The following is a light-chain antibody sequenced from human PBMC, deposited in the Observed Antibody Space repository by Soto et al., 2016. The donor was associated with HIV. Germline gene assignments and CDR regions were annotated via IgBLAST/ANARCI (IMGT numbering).Light chain of an antibody. J-gene: IGKJ4*01. CDR1: QSLLHSNGYNY. Sequence: DIVMTQSPLSLPVTPGEPASIPCRSSQSLLHSNGYNYLDWYLQKPGQSPQLLIYLGSNRASGVPERFSGSGSGTDFTLKISRVEAEDVGVYYCMQALQTPTFGGGTKVE. V-gene: IGKV2-28*01. CDR2: LGS. CDR3: MQALQTPT.